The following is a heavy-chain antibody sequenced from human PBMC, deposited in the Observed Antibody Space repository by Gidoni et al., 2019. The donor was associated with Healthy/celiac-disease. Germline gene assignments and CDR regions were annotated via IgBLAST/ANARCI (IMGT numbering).Heavy chain of an antibody. Sequence: QVQLQESGPGLVKPSQTLSLTCTVSVGSLSSGGYYWSWIRQHPGKGLEWIGYIYYSGSTYYNPSLKSRVTISVDTSKNQFSLKLSSVTAADTAVYYCAREVGGDYRGMDVWGQGTTVTVSS. CDR2: IYYSGST. CDR1: VGSLSSGGYY. J-gene: IGHJ6*02. CDR3: AREVGGDYRGMDV. V-gene: IGHV4-31*03. D-gene: IGHD4-17*01.